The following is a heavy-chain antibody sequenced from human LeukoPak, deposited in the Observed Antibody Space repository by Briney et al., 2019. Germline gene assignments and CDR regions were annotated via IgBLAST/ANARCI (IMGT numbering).Heavy chain of an antibody. CDR2: IYSGGST. Sequence: RPGGSLRLSCAASGFTVSSNYMSWVRQAPGKGLEWVSVIYSGGSTYYADSVKGRFTISRDNSKNTLYLQMTNLGAEDTAVYYCATQNYDSPTVLDYWGQGTLVTVSS. CDR1: GFTVSSNY. D-gene: IGHD3-22*01. J-gene: IGHJ4*02. CDR3: ATQNYDSPTVLDY. V-gene: IGHV3-66*01.